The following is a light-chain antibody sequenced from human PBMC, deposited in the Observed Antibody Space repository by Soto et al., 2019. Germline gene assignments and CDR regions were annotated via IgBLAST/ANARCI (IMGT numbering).Light chain of an antibody. CDR1: QSVRSN. CDR3: QKYNSWPPWQ. CDR2: GAS. J-gene: IGKJ1*01. Sequence: EIVMTQSPATLSVSPGERATLSCRASQSVRSNLAWYQQKPGQAPRLLIYGASTRATGIPARFSGSGSGTEFTLTISSVQSEDFAVYYCQKYNSWPPWQFGQGTKVEIK. V-gene: IGKV3-15*01.